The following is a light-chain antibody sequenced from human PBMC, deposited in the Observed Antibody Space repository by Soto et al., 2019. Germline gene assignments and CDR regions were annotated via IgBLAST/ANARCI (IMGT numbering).Light chain of an antibody. CDR2: GNT. J-gene: IGLJ2*01. Sequence: QSVLTQPPSVSGAPGQRVTFSCTGSSSNIGAGYDVHWYQQLPGTAPKLLIYGNTKRPSGVPDRFSGSKSGTSASLAISGLQAEDEADYYCQSYDSGVVFGGGTKLTVL. CDR1: SSNIGAGYD. CDR3: QSYDSGVV. V-gene: IGLV1-40*01.